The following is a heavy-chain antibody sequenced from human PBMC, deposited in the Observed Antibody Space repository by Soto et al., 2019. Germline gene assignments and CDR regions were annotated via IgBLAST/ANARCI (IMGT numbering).Heavy chain of an antibody. CDR1: GGSISSSSYF. J-gene: IGHJ5*02. CDR2: IYYNGNT. Sequence: PSETLSLTCTVSGGSISSSSYFWGWIRQPPGKGLEWIGSIYYNGNTYYNPSLKSRVTISADTSKNQFSLKLSSVTAADTAVYYCARPVGSTTLYNWFDPWGQGTLVTVSS. V-gene: IGHV4-39*01. D-gene: IGHD2-2*01. CDR3: ARPVGSTTLYNWFDP.